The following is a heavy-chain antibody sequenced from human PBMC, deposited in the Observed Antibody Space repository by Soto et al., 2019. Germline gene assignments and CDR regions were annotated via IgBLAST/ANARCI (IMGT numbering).Heavy chain of an antibody. Sequence: QITLKESGPTLVKPTQTLTLTCTFSGFSLSTSGVGVGWIRQPPGKALEWLALIYWDDAKHYSPSLKSRLTIPKDTSKNQVVLKMTHMAPVDTATYFCAHKGGGDRILDYWGQGTLVTVSS. J-gene: IGHJ4*02. D-gene: IGHD3-16*01. CDR1: GFSLSTSGVG. V-gene: IGHV2-5*02. CDR2: IYWDDAK. CDR3: AHKGGGDRILDY.